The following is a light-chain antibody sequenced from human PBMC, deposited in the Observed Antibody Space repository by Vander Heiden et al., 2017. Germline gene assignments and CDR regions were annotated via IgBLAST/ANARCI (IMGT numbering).Light chain of an antibody. V-gene: IGLV2-8*01. Sequence: QSALTHPLSASASPGQSVTISGPGARRAIGSYNFVSWYQQYPGKVPRLLLFEVDKRPSGVPHRFSGSKSGNTASLTVSGLQAEDEADYYCVSYGGNDNFYVFGTGTALTVL. CDR1: RRAIGSYNF. CDR2: EVD. J-gene: IGLJ1*01. CDR3: VSYGGNDNFYV.